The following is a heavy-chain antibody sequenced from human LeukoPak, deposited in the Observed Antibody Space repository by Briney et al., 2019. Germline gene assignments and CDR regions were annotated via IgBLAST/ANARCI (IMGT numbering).Heavy chain of an antibody. CDR1: GFTFDDYA. J-gene: IGHJ3*02. Sequence: GGSLRLSCAASGFTFDDYAMHWVRQPPGKGLEWVSGISWNSGSIAYADSVKGRFTISRDNAKNSLYLQMNSLRAEDMALYYCAKDTSSWDAFDIWGQGTMVTVSS. CDR3: AKDTSSWDAFDI. CDR2: ISWNSGSI. D-gene: IGHD6-13*01. V-gene: IGHV3-9*03.